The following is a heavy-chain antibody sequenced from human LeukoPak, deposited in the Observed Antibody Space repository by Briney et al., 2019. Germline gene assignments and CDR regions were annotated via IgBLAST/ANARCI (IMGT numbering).Heavy chain of an antibody. J-gene: IGHJ4*02. D-gene: IGHD1-26*01. CDR1: GGSISRYY. CDR3: ARHESAVGALFY. V-gene: IGHV4-59*08. Sequence: SETLSLTCTVSGGSISRYYWSWIRQPPGKGLEWIGYIYSAGSTNSNPSLKSRITITVDTSRNEFSLRLTSVTAADTAVYYCARHESAVGALFYWGQGSLVTVSS. CDR2: IYSAGST.